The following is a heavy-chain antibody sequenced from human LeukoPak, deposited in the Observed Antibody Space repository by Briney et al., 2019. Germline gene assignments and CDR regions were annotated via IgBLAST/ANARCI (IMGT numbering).Heavy chain of an antibody. D-gene: IGHD2-2*01. Sequence: GGSLRLSCAASGFTFSSYWMSWVRQAPGKGLEWMANIKQDGSEKYYVDSVKGRFTISRDNAKNSLYLQMNSLRAEDTAVYYCARGVIVVVPAAPSYYMDVWGKGTTVTVSS. CDR2: IKQDGSEK. CDR1: GFTFSSYW. J-gene: IGHJ6*03. V-gene: IGHV3-7*01. CDR3: ARGVIVVVPAAPSYYMDV.